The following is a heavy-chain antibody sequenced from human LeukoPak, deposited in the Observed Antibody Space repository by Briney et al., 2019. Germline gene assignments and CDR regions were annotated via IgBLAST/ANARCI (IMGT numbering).Heavy chain of an antibody. J-gene: IGHJ4*02. CDR3: ARINGGI. D-gene: IGHD3-3*02. CDR2: IYYTGSA. V-gene: IGHV4-59*12. Sequence: SETLSLTCTVSGDSISRYYWSWIRQPPGKGLEWIGYIYYTGSANYNPSLKSRVTMTVDTSKNQFSLRLSSVTAADTAVYYCARINGGIWGQGTLVTVSS. CDR1: GDSISRYY.